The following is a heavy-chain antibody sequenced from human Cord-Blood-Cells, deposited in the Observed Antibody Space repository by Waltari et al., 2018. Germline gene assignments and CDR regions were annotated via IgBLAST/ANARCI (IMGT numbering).Heavy chain of an antibody. J-gene: IGHJ3*02. CDR2: NITIIGIE. Sequence: QVQLVQSGAEVKKPGSSVKVSCKASGGTFSSYAISWVRQAPGQGLEWMGRNITIIGIENYTQKSEGRVKITSDKATSTAYMELSSLRSEDTAVYYCARENPRRRLGAGRSDACDIWGQGTLVTVSS. D-gene: IGHD1-26*01. CDR3: ARENPRRRLGAGRSDACDI. V-gene: IGHV1-69*09. CDR1: GGTFSSYA.